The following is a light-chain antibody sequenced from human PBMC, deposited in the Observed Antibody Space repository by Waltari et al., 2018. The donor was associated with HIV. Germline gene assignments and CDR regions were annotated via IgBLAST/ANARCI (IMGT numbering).Light chain of an antibody. CDR1: SSDVGGYNY. Sequence: QSALTQPASVSGSPGQSITISCTGTSSDVGGYNYVSWYQQHPRKAPKLMIYDVSKRLSVVSNRFSGSKSGNTASLTISGLQAEDEADYYCCSYAGSSTVVFGGGTKLTVL. CDR3: CSYAGSSTVV. J-gene: IGLJ2*01. CDR2: DVS. V-gene: IGLV2-23*02.